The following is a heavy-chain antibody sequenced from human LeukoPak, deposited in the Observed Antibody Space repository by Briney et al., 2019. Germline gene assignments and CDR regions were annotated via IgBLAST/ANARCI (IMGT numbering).Heavy chain of an antibody. Sequence: SETLSVTCTVSGGSISSYYWSWIRQPPGKGLEWIGYIYYSGSTYYNPSLKSRVTISVDTSKNQFSLKLNSVTAADSAVYYCARCGAHLNWFDPWGQGNLVTVSS. J-gene: IGHJ5*02. D-gene: IGHD4-17*01. V-gene: IGHV4-59*08. CDR1: GGSISSYY. CDR3: ARCGAHLNWFDP. CDR2: IYYSGST.